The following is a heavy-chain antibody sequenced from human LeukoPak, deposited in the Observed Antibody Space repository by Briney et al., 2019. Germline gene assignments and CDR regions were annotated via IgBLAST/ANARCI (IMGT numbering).Heavy chain of an antibody. CDR3: TTDRGRTELPLFAS. J-gene: IGHJ5*01. CDR1: GFTFSSAW. D-gene: IGHD1-26*01. CDR2: IKSKTDGGTT. V-gene: IGHV3-15*01. Sequence: MSGGSLRLSCAASGFTFSSAWMGWVRQAPGKGREWVGRIKSKTDGGTTDYAAPVKVRFTISRDDSKTTLYLQTSSLKIEDTAVYYCTTDRGRTELPLFASWGQGTLVTVSS.